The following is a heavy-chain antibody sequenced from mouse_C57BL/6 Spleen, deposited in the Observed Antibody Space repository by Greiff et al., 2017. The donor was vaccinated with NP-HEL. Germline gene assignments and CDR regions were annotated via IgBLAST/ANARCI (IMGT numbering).Heavy chain of an antibody. D-gene: IGHD2-4*01. V-gene: IGHV1-63*01. CDR1: GYTFTHYW. Sequence: QVQLQQSGAELVRPGTSVKMSCKASGYTFTHYWIGWAKQRPGHGLEWIGDIYPGGGYTNYNEKFKGKATLTADKSSSTAYMQFSSLTSEDSAIYYCARRSDYDYDEGGLASWGQGTLVTVSA. CDR3: ARRSDYDYDEGGLAS. J-gene: IGHJ3*01. CDR2: IYPGGGYT.